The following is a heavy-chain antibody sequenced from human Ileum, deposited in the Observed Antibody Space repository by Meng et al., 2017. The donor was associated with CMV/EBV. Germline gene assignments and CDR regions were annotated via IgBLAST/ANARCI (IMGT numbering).Heavy chain of an antibody. CDR1: GGSISSSSYY. CDR2: IYYSGST. Sequence: SETLSLTCTVSGGSISSSSYYWGWIRQPPGKGLEWIGSIYYSGSTYYNPSLKSRVTISVDTSKNQFSLKLSSVTAADTAVYYCARDYYYYGMDVWGQGTTVTVSS. CDR3: ARDYYYYGMDV. J-gene: IGHJ6*02. V-gene: IGHV4-39*07.